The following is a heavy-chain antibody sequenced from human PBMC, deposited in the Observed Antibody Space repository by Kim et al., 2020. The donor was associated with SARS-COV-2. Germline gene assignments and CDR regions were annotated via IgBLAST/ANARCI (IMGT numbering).Heavy chain of an antibody. CDR1: GFTFSSYW. D-gene: IGHD6-13*01. CDR3: ARDSAAGLFDY. J-gene: IGHJ4*02. Sequence: GGSLRLSCAASGFTFSSYWMSWVRQAPGKGLEWVANIKQDGSEKYYADSVKGRFTISRDNAKNSLYLQMNSLRAEDTAVYYCARDSAAGLFDYWGQGTLVTVSS. CDR2: IKQDGSEK. V-gene: IGHV3-7*01.